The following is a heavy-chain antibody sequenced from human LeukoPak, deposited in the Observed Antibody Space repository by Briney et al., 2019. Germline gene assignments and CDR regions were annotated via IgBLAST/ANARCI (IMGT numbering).Heavy chain of an antibody. CDR1: GYTFTSYG. Sequence: ASVKVSCKASGYTFTSYGISWLRQAPGQGLEWMGWISAYNGNTNYAQKLQGRVTMTTDTSTSTAYMELRSLRSDDTAVYYCARGMYDFWSGYYYGMDVWGQGTTVTVSS. D-gene: IGHD3-3*01. CDR3: ARGMYDFWSGYYYGMDV. V-gene: IGHV1-18*01. CDR2: ISAYNGNT. J-gene: IGHJ6*02.